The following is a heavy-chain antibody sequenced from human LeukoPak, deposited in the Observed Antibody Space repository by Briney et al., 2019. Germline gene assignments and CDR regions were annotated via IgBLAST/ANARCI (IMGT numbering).Heavy chain of an antibody. CDR2: IYYSGST. V-gene: IGHV4-39*07. Sequence: SETLSLTCTVSGGSISSSSYYWGWIRQPPGKGLEWIGSIYYSGSTYYNPSLKSRVTISVDTSKNQFSLKLSSVTAADTAVYYCARGGFQLSVAGDIFDYWGQGTLVTVSS. D-gene: IGHD6-19*01. CDR1: GGSISSSSYY. J-gene: IGHJ4*02. CDR3: ARGGFQLSVAGDIFDY.